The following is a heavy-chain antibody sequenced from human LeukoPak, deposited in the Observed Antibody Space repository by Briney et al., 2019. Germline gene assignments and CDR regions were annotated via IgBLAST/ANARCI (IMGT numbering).Heavy chain of an antibody. CDR1: GYSISSGYQ. Sequence: SETLSLICGVSGYSISSGYQWAWIRQSPGKGLEWIGSIYHSGSAHYNPSLKSRVTISVETSKNQFSLNIFSVTAADTAVYYCARDPRWLTPDCTSTSCYENYFGPWGQGTLVTVSS. V-gene: IGHV4-38-2*02. CDR2: IYHSGSA. CDR3: ARDPRWLTPDCTSTSCYENYFGP. D-gene: IGHD2-2*01. J-gene: IGHJ5*02.